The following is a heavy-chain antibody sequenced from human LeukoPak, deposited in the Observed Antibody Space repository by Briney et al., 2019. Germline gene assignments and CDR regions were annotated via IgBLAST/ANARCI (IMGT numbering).Heavy chain of an antibody. Sequence: SGPTLVNPTQTLTLTCTFSGFSLSTSGVGVGWIRQPPGKALEWLALIYWNDDKRYSPSLKSRLTITKDTSKNQVVLTMTNMDPVDTATYYCAHSHYDFWSGRNYFDYWGQGTLVTVSS. CDR3: AHSHYDFWSGRNYFDY. CDR2: IYWNDDK. V-gene: IGHV2-5*01. J-gene: IGHJ4*02. CDR1: GFSLSTSGVG. D-gene: IGHD3-3*01.